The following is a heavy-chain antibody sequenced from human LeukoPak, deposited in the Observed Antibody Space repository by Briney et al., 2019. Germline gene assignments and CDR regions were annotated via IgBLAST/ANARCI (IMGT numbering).Heavy chain of an antibody. D-gene: IGHD5-12*01. Sequence: SETLSLTCTVSGGSISSSSYYWSWIRQPAGKGLEWIGRIYTSGSTNYNPSLKSRVTMSVDTSKNQFSLKLSSVTAADTAVYYCARDRGYDWDYWGQGTLVTVSS. CDR1: GGSISSSSYY. J-gene: IGHJ4*02. V-gene: IGHV4-61*02. CDR3: ARDRGYDWDY. CDR2: IYTSGST.